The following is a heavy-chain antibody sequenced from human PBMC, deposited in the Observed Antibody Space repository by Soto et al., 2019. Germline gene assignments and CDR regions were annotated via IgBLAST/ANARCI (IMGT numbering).Heavy chain of an antibody. CDR3: ARHGGLRFDY. CDR1: GGSISSGGYS. CDR2: IYHIWST. J-gene: IGHJ4*02. D-gene: IGHD5-12*01. Sequence: SETLSLTCAVSGGSISSGGYSWSWIRQPPGKGLDWIGYIYHIWSTYYNPSLKSRVTISVDRSKNQFSLKLSSVTAADTAVYYCARHGGLRFDYWGQGTLVTVSS. V-gene: IGHV4-30-2*01.